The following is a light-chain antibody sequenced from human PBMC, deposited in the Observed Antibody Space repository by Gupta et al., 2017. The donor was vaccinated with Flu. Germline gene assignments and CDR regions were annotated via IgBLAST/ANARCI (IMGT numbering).Light chain of an antibody. CDR3: QQLNCSPFT. J-gene: IGKJ3*01. V-gene: IGKV1-9*01. Sequence: PSFLSASVGDRVTITCRASQGISSYLAWYQQKPGKAPKLLIYAASTLQSGVPSRFSGSGSGTEFALTISSLQPEDFASYSCQQLNCSPFTFGHGTKVDIK. CDR1: QGISSY. CDR2: AAS.